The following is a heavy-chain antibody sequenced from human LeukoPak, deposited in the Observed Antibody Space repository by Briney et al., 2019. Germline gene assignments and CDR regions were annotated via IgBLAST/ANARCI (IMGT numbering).Heavy chain of an antibody. V-gene: IGHV4-34*01. Sequence: SETLSHTCAVYGGSLSGYYWSWIRQPPGKGLEWIGEINHSGSTNYNPSLKSRVTISVDTSKNQFSLKLSSVTAADTAVYYCARGSRSSWLVAHAEYFQHWGQGTLVTVSS. CDR2: INHSGST. D-gene: IGHD6-13*01. CDR1: GGSLSGYY. CDR3: ARGSRSSWLVAHAEYFQH. J-gene: IGHJ1*01.